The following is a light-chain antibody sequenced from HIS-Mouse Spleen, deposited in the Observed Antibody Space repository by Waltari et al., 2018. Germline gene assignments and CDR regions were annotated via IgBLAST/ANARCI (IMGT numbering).Light chain of an antibody. CDR3: SSYAGSNNVV. CDR2: EVS. CDR1: SRAVGGYNY. J-gene: IGLJ2*01. Sequence: QSALTQPPSASGSPGQSVTISCPGTSRAVGGYNYVPWYQQHPGKAPKLMIYEVSKRPSGVPDRFSGSKSGNTASLTVSGLQAEDEADYYCSSYAGSNNVVFGGGTKLTVL. V-gene: IGLV2-8*01.